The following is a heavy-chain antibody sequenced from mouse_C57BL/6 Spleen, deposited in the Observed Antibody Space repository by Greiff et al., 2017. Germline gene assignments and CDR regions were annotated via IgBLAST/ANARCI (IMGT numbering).Heavy chain of an antibody. J-gene: IGHJ4*01. CDR3: ARGGTLYYAMDY. CDR2: IYDSGTI. Sequence: EVQLQQSGPGLVKPSQTVFLTCTVTGISITTGNYRWSWIRQFPGNKLEWIGYIYDSGTITYNPSLTSRTTITRDTPKNQFFLEMNSLTAEDTATYYCARGGTLYYAMDYWGQGTSVTVSS. V-gene: IGHV3-5*01. CDR1: GISITTGNYR.